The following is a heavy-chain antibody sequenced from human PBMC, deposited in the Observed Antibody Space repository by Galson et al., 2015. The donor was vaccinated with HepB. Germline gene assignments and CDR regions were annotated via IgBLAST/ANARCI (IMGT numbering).Heavy chain of an antibody. J-gene: IGHJ2*01. CDR1: GFTFRSYA. CDR3: ARDLRTYTTIGDWYFDL. CDR2: ISYDGSNK. V-gene: IGHV3-30-3*01. Sequence: SLRLSCAASGFTFRSYAMHWVRQAPGKGLEWLAVISYDGSNKFYAESERGRLTISRDNLDNTLYLQMNSLRPDDTAVYYCARDLRTYTTIGDWYFDLWGRGTLVTVSS. D-gene: IGHD1-1*01.